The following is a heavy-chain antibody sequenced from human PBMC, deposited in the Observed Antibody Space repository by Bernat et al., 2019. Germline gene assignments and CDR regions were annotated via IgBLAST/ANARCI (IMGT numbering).Heavy chain of an antibody. CDR2: FRGVDEST. CDR1: GFTFSSYA. CDR3: AKGGPLLRENDAFDI. D-gene: IGHD3-22*01. J-gene: IGHJ3*02. Sequence: EVHLLESGGGLVQPGGSLRLSCAASGFTFSSYAMSWVRQAPGKGLEWVSTFRGVDESTFYAGSVKGRFTISRDNSKNTMYLQMNSLRVEDTAVYYCAKGGPLLRENDAFDIWGQGTMVTVSS. V-gene: IGHV3-23*01.